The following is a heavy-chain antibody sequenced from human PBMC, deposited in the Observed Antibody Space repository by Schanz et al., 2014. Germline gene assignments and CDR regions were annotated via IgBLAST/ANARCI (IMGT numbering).Heavy chain of an antibody. J-gene: IGHJ4*02. CDR2: ISGSSRTI. D-gene: IGHD1-26*01. CDR3: ARGGSGSHYRLDY. CDR1: GFTFSSYS. V-gene: IGHV3-48*01. Sequence: EAHLVESGGGLVKPGGSLRLSCVASGFTFSSYSMNWVRQAPGKGLEWVSYISGSSRTIYYADSMKGRFTVSRDNAENALYLQMNSLRAEDTGLYFCARGGSGSHYRLDYWGQGTLVTVSS.